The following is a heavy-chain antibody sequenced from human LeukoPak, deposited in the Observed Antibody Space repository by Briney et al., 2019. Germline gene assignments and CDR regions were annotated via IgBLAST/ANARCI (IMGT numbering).Heavy chain of an antibody. CDR1: GGSIRSSSYY. CDR3: ARLASYFDY. J-gene: IGHJ4*02. CDR2: IYYSGST. Sequence: SETLSLTCTVSGGSIRSSSYYWGWVRQPPGKGLEWIGSIYYSGSTYYNPSLKSRVTISVDTSKNQFSLKLSSVTAADTAVYYCARLASYFDYWGQGTLVTVSS. V-gene: IGHV4-39*07.